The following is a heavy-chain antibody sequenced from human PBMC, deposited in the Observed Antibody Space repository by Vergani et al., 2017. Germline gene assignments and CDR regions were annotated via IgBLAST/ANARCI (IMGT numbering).Heavy chain of an antibody. D-gene: IGHD1-26*01. CDR2: ISSSSSTI. CDR3: ASYYYSGSKSYDYYYMDV. Sequence: EVQLVESGGGLVQPGGSLRLSCAASGFTFSSYSMNWVRQAPGKGLEWVSYISSSSSTIYYADSVKGRFTISRDNAKNSLYLQMNSLRAEDTAVYYCASYYYSGSKSYDYYYMDVWGKGTTVTVSS. V-gene: IGHV3-48*01. CDR1: GFTFSSYS. J-gene: IGHJ6*03.